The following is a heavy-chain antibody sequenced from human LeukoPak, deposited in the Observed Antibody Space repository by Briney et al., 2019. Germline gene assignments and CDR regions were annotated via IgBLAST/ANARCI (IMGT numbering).Heavy chain of an antibody. CDR2: IYYSGST. D-gene: IGHD5-24*01. CDR3: ARDRDGYNWGAFDI. Sequence: PSETLSLTCAVYGGSFSGYYWSWIRQPPGKGLEWIGYIYYSGSTNYNPSLKSRVTISVDTSKNQFSLKLSSVTAADTAVYYCARDRDGYNWGAFDIWGQGTMVTVSS. V-gene: IGHV4-59*01. CDR1: GGSFSGYY. J-gene: IGHJ3*02.